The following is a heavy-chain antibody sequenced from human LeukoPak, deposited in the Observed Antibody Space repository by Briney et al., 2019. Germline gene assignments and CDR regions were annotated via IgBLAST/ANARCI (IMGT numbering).Heavy chain of an antibody. V-gene: IGHV4-59*12. CDR1: GGSISSYY. CDR2: IYYSGST. J-gene: IGHJ4*02. CDR3: AREDSSGYPY. Sequence: SETLSLTCTVSGGSISSYYWSWIRQPPGKGLEWIGYIYYSGSTNYNPSLKSRATISVDTSKNQFSLKLSSVTAADTAVYYCAREDSSGYPYWGQGTLVTVSS. D-gene: IGHD3-22*01.